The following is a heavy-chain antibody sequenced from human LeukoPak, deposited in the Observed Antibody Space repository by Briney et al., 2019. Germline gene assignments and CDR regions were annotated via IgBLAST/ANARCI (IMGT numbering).Heavy chain of an antibody. CDR2: INHSGST. J-gene: IGHJ1*01. Sequence: PSETLSLTCTVSGGSISSGGYYWSWIRQPPGKGLEWIGEINHSGSTNYNPSLKSRVTISVGTSKNQFSLKLSSVTAADTAVYYCARRSRQWLPRGFQHWGQGTLVTVSS. D-gene: IGHD5-12*01. V-gene: IGHV4-39*07. CDR3: ARRSRQWLPRGFQH. CDR1: GGSISSGGYY.